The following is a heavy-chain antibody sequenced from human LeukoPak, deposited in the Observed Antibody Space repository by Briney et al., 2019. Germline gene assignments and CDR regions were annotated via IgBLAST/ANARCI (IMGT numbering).Heavy chain of an antibody. D-gene: IGHD3-16*01. J-gene: IGHJ6*04. CDR1: GFTFSSYA. CDR2: ISGSGGGT. Sequence: GGSLRLSCAVSGFTFSSYAMSWVRQAPGKGLEWVSAISGSGGGTFYADSVRGRSTISRDNSKNTVYLQMNSLRAEDTAVYYCAKDYAGGWPKRGMDVWVKGATVTVSS. V-gene: IGHV3-23*01. CDR3: AKDYAGGWPKRGMDV.